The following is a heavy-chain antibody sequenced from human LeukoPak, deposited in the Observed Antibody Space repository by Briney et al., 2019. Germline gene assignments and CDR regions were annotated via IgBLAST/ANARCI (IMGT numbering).Heavy chain of an antibody. J-gene: IGHJ4*02. CDR3: ARTGYSSSWYYFDY. CDR2: IYTSGST. Sequence: SETLSLTCTAPGCSISSYYWSWIRQPAGKGLEWIGRIYTSGSTTYNPSLKSRVTMSVDTSKNQFSLKLSSVTAADTAVYYCARTGYSSSWYYFDYWGQGTLVTVSS. D-gene: IGHD6-13*01. CDR1: GCSISSYY. V-gene: IGHV4-4*07.